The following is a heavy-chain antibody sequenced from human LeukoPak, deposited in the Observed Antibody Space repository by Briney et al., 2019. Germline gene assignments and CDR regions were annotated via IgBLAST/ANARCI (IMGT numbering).Heavy chain of an antibody. J-gene: IGHJ4*02. V-gene: IGHV5-51*01. CDR3: ARHVKGIWGSYRLIDY. CDR2: IYPGDSDT. CDR1: GYSFTSYW. D-gene: IGHD3-16*02. Sequence: GESLKISCKGSGYSFTSYWIGWVRQVPGKGLEWMGIIYPGDSDTRYSPSFQGQVTISADKSISTAYLQWSSLKASDTAMYYCARHVKGIWGSYRLIDYWGQGTLVTVSS.